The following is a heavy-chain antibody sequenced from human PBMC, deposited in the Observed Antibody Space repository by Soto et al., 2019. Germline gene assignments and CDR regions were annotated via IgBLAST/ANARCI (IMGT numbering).Heavy chain of an antibody. V-gene: IGHV4-34*01. CDR1: GGSFSGYY. J-gene: IGHJ4*02. D-gene: IGHD3-22*01. CDR3: AREGDYYDSSGYYYTYYFDY. Sequence: SETLSLTCAVYGGSFSGYYWSWIRQPPGKGLEWIGEINHSGSTNYNPSLKSRVTISADTSKNQFSLKLSSVTAADTAVYYCAREGDYYDSSGYYYTYYFDYWGQGTLVTVSS. CDR2: INHSGST.